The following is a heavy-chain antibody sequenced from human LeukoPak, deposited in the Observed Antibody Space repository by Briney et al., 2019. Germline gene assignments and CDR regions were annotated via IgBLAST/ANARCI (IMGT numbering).Heavy chain of an antibody. J-gene: IGHJ4*02. CDR3: ARLRRSRLAEFDY. Sequence: SETLSLTCTVSGYSISSGYYWGWIRQPPGKGPKWIGSISHSGSTYCNPSLKSRVTISVDTSKNQFSLKLSSLTAADTAVYYCARLRRSRLAEFDYWGQGTLVTVSS. CDR2: ISHSGST. CDR1: GYSISSGYY. D-gene: IGHD3-3*02. V-gene: IGHV4-38-2*02.